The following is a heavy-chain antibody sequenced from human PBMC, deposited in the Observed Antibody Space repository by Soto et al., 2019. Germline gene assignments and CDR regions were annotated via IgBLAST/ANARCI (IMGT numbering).Heavy chain of an antibody. D-gene: IGHD1-26*01. CDR2: IYPGDSDT. Sequence: LGESLKISCKASGYSFTSYRIGWVRQMPGKGLEWMGIIYPGDSDTIYSPSFQGQVTISADKSISTAYLQWNSLKASDTAMYYCARPPYSASYYYFDQWGQGTPVTVSS. CDR1: GYSFTSYR. V-gene: IGHV5-51*01. CDR3: ARPPYSASYYYFDQ. J-gene: IGHJ4*02.